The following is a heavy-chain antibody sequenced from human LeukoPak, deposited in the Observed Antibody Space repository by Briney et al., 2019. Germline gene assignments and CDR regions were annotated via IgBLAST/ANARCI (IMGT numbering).Heavy chain of an antibody. CDR2: TYYRSRWYD. CDR3: ARDLGNSGWYTFDY. CDR1: GDSVSSNNGA. Sequence: SQTLSLTCAISGDSVSSNNGAWNRIRQSPSRVLEWLGRTYYRSRWYDDYAGSMKGRVSISPDTSKNQFSLHLNSVTPEDTAVYYCARDLGNSGWYTFDYWGQGTLVTVSS. V-gene: IGHV6-1*01. J-gene: IGHJ4*02. D-gene: IGHD6-19*01.